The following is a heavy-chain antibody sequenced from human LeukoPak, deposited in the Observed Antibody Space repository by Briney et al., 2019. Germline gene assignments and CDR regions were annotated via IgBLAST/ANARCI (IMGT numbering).Heavy chain of an antibody. CDR1: GFTFSSYG. CDR2: IRYDGSNK. D-gene: IGHD1-26*01. J-gene: IGHJ6*03. CDR3: ARDPYSGSYGNYYYYFMDV. Sequence: GGSLRLSCAASGFTFSSYGMHWVRQAPGKGLEWVAFIRYDGSNKYYADSVKGRFTISRDNSKKTLYMEMNSLNSEDTAVYYCARDPYSGSYGNYYYYFMDVWGKGTTVTISS. V-gene: IGHV3-30*02.